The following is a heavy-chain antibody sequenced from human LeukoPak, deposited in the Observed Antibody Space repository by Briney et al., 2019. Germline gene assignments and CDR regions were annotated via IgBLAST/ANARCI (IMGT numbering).Heavy chain of an antibody. D-gene: IGHD1-14*01. V-gene: IGHV3-23*01. Sequence: GGSLRLSCAASGFTFTSYAMNWVRQAPGKGLEWVSAISGSGGNTYYADSVKGRFTISRDNSKNTLYLLMNSLRAEDTAVYYCAKPARTDYADYWGQGTLVTVSS. CDR3: AKPARTDYADY. J-gene: IGHJ4*02. CDR2: ISGSGGNT. CDR1: GFTFTSYA.